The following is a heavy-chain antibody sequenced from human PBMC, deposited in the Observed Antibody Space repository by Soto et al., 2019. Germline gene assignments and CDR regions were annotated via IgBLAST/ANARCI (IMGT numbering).Heavy chain of an antibody. CDR3: ARRVTGYDFWSGTAENYYYYYMDV. V-gene: IGHV4-59*08. J-gene: IGHJ6*03. Sequence: KPSGTLCLTCTVSGGSISSYYWSWIRQPPGKGLEWIGYIYYSGSTNYNPSLKSRVTISVDTSKNQFSLKLSSVTAADTAVYYCARRVTGYDFWSGTAENYYYYYMDVWGKGTTVTAP. CDR2: IYYSGST. D-gene: IGHD3-3*01. CDR1: GGSISSYY.